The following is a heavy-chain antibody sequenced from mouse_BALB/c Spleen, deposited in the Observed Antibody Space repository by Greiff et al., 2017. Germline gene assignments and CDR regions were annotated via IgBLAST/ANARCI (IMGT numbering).Heavy chain of an antibody. V-gene: IGHV1S132*01. J-gene: IGHJ4*01. D-gene: IGHD4-1*01. CDR1: GYTFTSYW. CDR2: IFPGTGTT. Sequence: VQLVESGAELVKPGASVKLSCKTSGYTFTSYWIQWVKQRPGQGLGWIGEIFPGTGTTYYNEKFKGKATLTIDTSSSTAYMQLSSLTSEDSAVYFCARKGALTVYYYAMDYWGQGTSVTVSS. CDR3: ARKGALTVYYYAMDY.